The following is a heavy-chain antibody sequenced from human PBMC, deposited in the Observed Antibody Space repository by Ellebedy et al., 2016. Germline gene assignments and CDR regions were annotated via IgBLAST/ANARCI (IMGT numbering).Heavy chain of an antibody. J-gene: IGHJ4*02. CDR2: IHYTGST. V-gene: IGHV4-59*08. CDR1: GGSISGDY. CDR3: ARRRDGYNDY. Sequence: SETLSLXXTVSGGSISGDYWSWIRQPPGKGLEWIGYIHYTGSTAYNPSLKSRVTISVDTSKNQFSLKLSSVTAADTAVYYCARRRDGYNDYWGQGTLVTVSS. D-gene: IGHD5-24*01.